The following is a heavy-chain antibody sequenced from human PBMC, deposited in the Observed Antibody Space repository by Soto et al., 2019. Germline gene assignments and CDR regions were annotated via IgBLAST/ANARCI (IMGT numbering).Heavy chain of an antibody. CDR1: GGSISSSNW. Sequence: SETLSLTCAVSGGSISSSNWWSWVRQPPGKGLEWIGEIYHSGSTNYNPSLKSRVTISVDTSKNQFSLKLSSVTAAATAVYYCAIGPGLRFYFFGSGSYPGRYYYYMGVWGKGTTVTVSS. J-gene: IGHJ6*03. CDR3: AIGPGLRFYFFGSGSYPGRYYYYMGV. CDR2: IYHSGST. D-gene: IGHD3-10*01. V-gene: IGHV4-4*02.